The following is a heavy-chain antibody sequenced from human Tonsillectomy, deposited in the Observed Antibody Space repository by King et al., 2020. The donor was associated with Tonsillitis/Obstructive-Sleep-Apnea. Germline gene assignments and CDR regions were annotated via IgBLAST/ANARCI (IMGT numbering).Heavy chain of an antibody. D-gene: IGHD3-16*02. CDR1: GGSMSGYY. CDR3: ARDDPGALYHWFFDL. V-gene: IGHV4-59*01. J-gene: IGHJ2*01. Sequence: VQLQESGPGLVKPSETLSLTCTVAGGSMSGYYWSWIRQPPGKGREWIGDVFHSGGTVYNPSLRSRAARSVVTSKNQFSLKLTSVTAADTAVYYCARDDPGALYHWFFDLWGRGTLVTVSS. CDR2: VFHSGGT.